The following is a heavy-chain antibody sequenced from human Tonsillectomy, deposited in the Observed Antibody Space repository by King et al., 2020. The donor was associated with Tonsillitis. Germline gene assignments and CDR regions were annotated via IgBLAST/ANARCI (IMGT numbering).Heavy chain of an antibody. V-gene: IGHV4-59*01. CDR3: ARGRGISPWGGSGTSYFNY. CDR1: GGSFSNYY. CDR2: IYYSGRT. D-gene: IGHD3-10*01. Sequence: QLQESGPGLVKPSETLSLTCTVSGGSFSNYYWSRIRQPPGKGLEWIGYIYYSGRTKYNPSLKSRVTISVDTSKNQFSLKLSSVTAADTAVYYCARGRGISPWGGSGTSYFNYWGQGTLVTVSS. J-gene: IGHJ4*02.